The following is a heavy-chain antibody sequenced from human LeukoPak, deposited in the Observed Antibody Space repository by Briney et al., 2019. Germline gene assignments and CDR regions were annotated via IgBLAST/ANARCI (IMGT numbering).Heavy chain of an antibody. CDR1: GGSISGSSYY. CDR3: ARGKDIVVVPAAYYFDY. D-gene: IGHD2-2*01. Sequence: SETLSLTCTVSGGSISGSSYYWSWIRQPPGKGLEWIGEINHSGSTNYNPSLKSRVTISVDTSKNQFSLKLSSVTAADTAVYYCARGKDIVVVPAAYYFDYWGQGTLVTVSS. CDR2: INHSGST. J-gene: IGHJ4*02. V-gene: IGHV4-39*07.